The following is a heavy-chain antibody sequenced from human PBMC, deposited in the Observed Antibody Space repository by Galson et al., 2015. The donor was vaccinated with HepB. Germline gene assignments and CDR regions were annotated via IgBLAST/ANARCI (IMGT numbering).Heavy chain of an antibody. CDR2: ISYDGSNK. V-gene: IGHV3-30*04. CDR3: ARGLVVPAATYYYYYGMDV. J-gene: IGHJ6*02. D-gene: IGHD2-2*01. Sequence: SLRLSCAASGFTFSSNAMHWVRQAPGKGLEWVAVISYDGSNKYYADSVKGRFTISRDNSKNTLYLQMNSLRAEDTAVYYCARGLVVPAATYYYYYGMDVWGQGTTVTVSS. CDR1: GFTFSSNA.